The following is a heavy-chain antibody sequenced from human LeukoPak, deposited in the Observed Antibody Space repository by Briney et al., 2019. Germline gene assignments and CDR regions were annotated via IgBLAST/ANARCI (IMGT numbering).Heavy chain of an antibody. CDR1: GFTFSNAW. D-gene: IGHD5-12*01. J-gene: IGHJ4*02. CDR2: IKSTADGGTI. V-gene: IGHV3-15*01. CDR3: TTDGDDIVTDEFDY. Sequence: PGGSLRLSCSASGFTFSNAWINWVRQAPGKGLEWVGRIKSTADGGTIDYAAPVKGRFTISRDDSKNTLHLQMNSLKTEDTAVYYCTTDGDDIVTDEFDYWGQGTLVTVSS.